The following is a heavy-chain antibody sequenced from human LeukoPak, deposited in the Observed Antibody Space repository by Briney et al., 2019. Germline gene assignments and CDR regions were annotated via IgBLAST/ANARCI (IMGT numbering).Heavy chain of an antibody. D-gene: IGHD3-10*01. Sequence: ASVKVSCKASGYTFTSYAMHWVRQAPGQRLEWMGWINAGNGNTKYSQEFQGRVTITRDTSGSTAYMELSSLRSEDTAVYYCARDRAMVRGVISPYWGQGTLVTVSS. CDR2: INAGNGNT. J-gene: IGHJ4*02. CDR1: GYTFTSYA. V-gene: IGHV1-3*01. CDR3: ARDRAMVRGVISPY.